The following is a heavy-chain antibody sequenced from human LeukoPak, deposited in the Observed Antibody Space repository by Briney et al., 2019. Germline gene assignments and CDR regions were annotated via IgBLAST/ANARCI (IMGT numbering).Heavy chain of an antibody. CDR2: IYCSGST. Sequence: SETLSLTCTVSGGSISSYYWSWIRQPPGKGLEWIGYIYCSGSTNYNPSLKSRVTISVDTSKNQFSLKLSSVTAADTAVYYCARATYHSSGWYGAFDYWGQGTLVTVSS. D-gene: IGHD6-19*01. CDR1: GGSISSYY. J-gene: IGHJ4*02. V-gene: IGHV4-59*01. CDR3: ARATYHSSGWYGAFDY.